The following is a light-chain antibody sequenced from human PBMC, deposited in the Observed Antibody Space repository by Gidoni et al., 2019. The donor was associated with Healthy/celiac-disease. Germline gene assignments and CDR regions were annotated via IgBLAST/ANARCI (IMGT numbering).Light chain of an antibody. CDR1: QSVSSY. J-gene: IGKJ1*01. CDR3: QQRSNWTQT. Sequence: EFVLTQSPATLALSPGERATLPCRASQSVSSYFACDKQKPGQAPRLLIYDASNRATGIPARFSGSGSGTDFTLTISSLEPEDFAVDYCQQRSNWTQTFGQGTKVEIK. V-gene: IGKV3-11*01. CDR2: DAS.